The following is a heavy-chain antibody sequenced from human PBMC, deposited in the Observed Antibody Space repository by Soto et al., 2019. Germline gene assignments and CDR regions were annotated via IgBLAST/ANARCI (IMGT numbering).Heavy chain of an antibody. CDR1: GYTFGTFW. V-gene: IGHV5-51*01. CDR2: IYPEDSET. J-gene: IGHJ5*02. Sequence: GESLKISCRGSGYTFGTFWIAWVRQMPGKGLEWMGMIYPEDSETKYSPSFEGQVTFSADKSVKTAYLQWTSLKASDTAIYYCXRTYCTAPTCYNNWFDPWGQGTLVTVSS. D-gene: IGHD2-8*01. CDR3: XRTYCTAPTCYNNWFDP.